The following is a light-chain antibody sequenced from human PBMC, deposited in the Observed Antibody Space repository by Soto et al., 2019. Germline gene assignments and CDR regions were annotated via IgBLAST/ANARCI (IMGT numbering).Light chain of an antibody. V-gene: IGKV3-15*01. J-gene: IGKJ1*01. CDR1: QSVSSD. CDR3: QQYNKWPRWT. CDR2: GAS. Sequence: EIVMTQSPATLSVSPGERATLSCRASQSVSSDLAWYQQKPGQAPRLLLYGASTRATSVPARFSGSGSGTEFTLTISSLQSEDFAVYYCQQYNKWPRWTFGQGTKVDIK.